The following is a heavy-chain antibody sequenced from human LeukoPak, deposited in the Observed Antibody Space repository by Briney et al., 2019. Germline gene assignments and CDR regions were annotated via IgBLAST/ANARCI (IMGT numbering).Heavy chain of an antibody. D-gene: IGHD3-10*01. CDR3: ARDYYGSGSSVFDP. CDR2: SYTSGST. J-gene: IGHJ5*02. Sequence: PSQTLSLTCTVSGGSISSGSYYWRWIRQPAGKGLEWIGRSYTSGSTNYNPSLKSRVTISVDTSKNQFSLRLSSVTAADTAVYYCARDYYGSGSSVFDPWGQGTLVTVSS. V-gene: IGHV4-61*02. CDR1: GGSISSGSYY.